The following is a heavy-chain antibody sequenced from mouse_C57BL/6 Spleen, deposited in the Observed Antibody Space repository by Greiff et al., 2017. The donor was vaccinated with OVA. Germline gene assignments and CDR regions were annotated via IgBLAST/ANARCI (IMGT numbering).Heavy chain of an antibody. Sequence: QVHVKQSGPELVKPGASVKISCKAYGYAFSSSWMNWVKQRPGKGLEWIGRIYPGDGDTNYNGKFKGKATLIADKSSSTAYMQLSSLTSENSAVYCWERHGDYDVLRFAYWGQGTLVTVSA. CDR3: ERHGDYDVLRFAY. V-gene: IGHV1-82*01. CDR1: GYAFSSSW. CDR2: IYPGDGDT. J-gene: IGHJ3*01. D-gene: IGHD2-4*01.